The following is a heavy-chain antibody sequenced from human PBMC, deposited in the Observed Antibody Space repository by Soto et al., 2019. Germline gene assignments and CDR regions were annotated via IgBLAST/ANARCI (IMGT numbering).Heavy chain of an antibody. D-gene: IGHD3-22*01. V-gene: IGHV3-30-3*01. CDR2: ISYDGSNK. CDR3: ARYGGDSSGYTDFDY. CDR1: GFTFSSYA. J-gene: IGHJ4*02. Sequence: QVQLVESGGGVVQPGRSLRLSCAASGFTFSSYAMHWVRQAPGKGLEWVAVISYDGSNKYYADSVKGRFTISRDNSKNTLYLQMNSLRAEDTAVYYCARYGGDSSGYTDFDYWGQGTLVTVSS.